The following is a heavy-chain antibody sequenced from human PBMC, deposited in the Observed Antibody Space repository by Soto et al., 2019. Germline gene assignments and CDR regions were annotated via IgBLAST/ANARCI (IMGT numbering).Heavy chain of an antibody. V-gene: IGHV3-74*01. J-gene: IGHJ6*02. D-gene: IGHD5-12*01. CDR2: INSDGSST. CDR1: GFTFSSYW. Sequence: EVQLVESGGGLVQPGGSLRLSCAASGFTFSSYWMHWVRQAPGKGLVWVSRINSDGSSTSYADSVKGRFTISRDNAKNTLYLQMNSLRAEDTAVYYCAREDIVAPYYYYGMDVWGQGTTVTVSS. CDR3: AREDIVAPYYYYGMDV.